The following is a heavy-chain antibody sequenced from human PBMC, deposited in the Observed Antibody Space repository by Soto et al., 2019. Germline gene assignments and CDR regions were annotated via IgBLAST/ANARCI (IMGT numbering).Heavy chain of an antibody. CDR3: TRGGRLRGAARPGGSETPSWYYGMDV. Sequence: GGSLRLSCAASGFTFSDYYMSWIRQAPGKGLEWVSYISSSSSYTNYADSVKGRFTISRDNAKNSLYLQMNSLRSEDTAVYYCTRGGRLRGAARPGGSETPSWYYGMDVWGQGTTVTVSS. J-gene: IGHJ6*02. CDR1: GFTFSDYY. D-gene: IGHD6-6*01. CDR2: ISSSSSYT. V-gene: IGHV3-11*03.